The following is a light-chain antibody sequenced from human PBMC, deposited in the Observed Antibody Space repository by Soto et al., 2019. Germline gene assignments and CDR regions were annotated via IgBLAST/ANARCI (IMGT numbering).Light chain of an antibody. CDR1: QSVSSY. J-gene: IGKJ1*01. Sequence: EFVFTQSPATLSLSPGERATLSCRASQSVSSYLAWYQQKPGQAPRLLIYDASNRATGIPARFSGTGSGTDFTLTINNLEPEDFAVYYCQQYGSSSWTFGQGTKVDI. CDR2: DAS. V-gene: IGKV3-11*01. CDR3: QQYGSSSWT.